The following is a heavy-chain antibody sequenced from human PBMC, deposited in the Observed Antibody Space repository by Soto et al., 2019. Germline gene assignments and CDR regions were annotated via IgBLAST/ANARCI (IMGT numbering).Heavy chain of an antibody. CDR2: IIPIFGTA. V-gene: IGHV1-69*01. CDR1: GGTFSSYA. D-gene: IGHD6-19*01. CDR3: ARESGTAVAARYYYYGMDV. Sequence: QVQLVQSGAEVKKPGSSVKVSCKASGGTFSSYAISWVRQAPGQGLEWMGGIIPIFGTANYAQKFQGRVTITADESTSTAYMGLSSLRSEDTAVYYCARESGTAVAARYYYYGMDVWGQGTTVTVSS. J-gene: IGHJ6*02.